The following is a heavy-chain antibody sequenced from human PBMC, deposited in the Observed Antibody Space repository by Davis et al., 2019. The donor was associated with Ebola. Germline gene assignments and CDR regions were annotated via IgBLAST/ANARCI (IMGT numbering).Heavy chain of an antibody. CDR2: TYPGDSDT. D-gene: IGHD4-23*01. J-gene: IGHJ3*01. CDR1: GYNFNTYW. Sequence: GESLKISCKGSGYNFNTYWIAWVRQRPGKGLEYMVITYPGDSDTRYNPSFQGQIAISVDKSINTAYLQWNSLQASDTAMFFCARRITVATHDSFDFWGPGTMVTVS. V-gene: IGHV5-51*01. CDR3: ARRITVATHDSFDF.